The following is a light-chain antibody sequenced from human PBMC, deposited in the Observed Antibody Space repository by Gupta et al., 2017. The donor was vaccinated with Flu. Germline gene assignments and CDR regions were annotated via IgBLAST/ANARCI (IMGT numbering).Light chain of an antibody. Sequence: SSDVGRYNYVSWYQQPPGKAPKLIIYDVSERPSGVSNRFSGSKSGNTASLTSSGLQAEDEADYFCSSYRSSTALWVFGTGTKLTVL. CDR3: SSYRSSTALWV. CDR1: SSDVGRYNY. V-gene: IGLV2-14*04. J-gene: IGLJ1*01. CDR2: DVS.